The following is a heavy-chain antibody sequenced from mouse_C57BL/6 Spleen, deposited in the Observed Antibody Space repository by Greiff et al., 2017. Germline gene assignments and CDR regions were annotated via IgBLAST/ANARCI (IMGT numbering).Heavy chain of an antibody. CDR3: AREGSSLDYAMDY. J-gene: IGHJ4*01. CDR2: IYPGDGDT. V-gene: IGHV1-82*01. CDR1: GYAFSSSW. D-gene: IGHD1-1*01. Sequence: VKLMESGPELVKPGASVKISCKASGYAFSSSWMNWVKQRPGKGLEWIGRIYPGDGDTNYNGKFKGKATLTADKSSSTAYMQLSSLTSEDSAVYFCAREGSSLDYAMDYWGQGTSVTVSS.